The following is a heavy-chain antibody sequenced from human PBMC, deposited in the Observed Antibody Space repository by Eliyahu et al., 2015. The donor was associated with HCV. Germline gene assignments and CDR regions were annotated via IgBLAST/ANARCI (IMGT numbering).Heavy chain of an antibody. CDR2: IYNDGTNK. D-gene: IGHD1-26*01. V-gene: IGHV3-33*01. J-gene: IGHJ4*02. Sequence: GKGLEWVAVIYNDGTNKDYGDSVKGRFTISRDNSKNTLYLQMNSLRAEDTAVYYCARDRGRGSYYGSDYWGQGTLVTVSS. CDR3: ARDRGRGSYYGSDY.